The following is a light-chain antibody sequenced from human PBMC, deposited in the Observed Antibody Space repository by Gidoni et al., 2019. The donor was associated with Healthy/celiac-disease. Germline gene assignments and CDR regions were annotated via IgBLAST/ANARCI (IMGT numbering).Light chain of an antibody. CDR3: QQYNSYSYT. J-gene: IGKJ2*01. Sequence: DIEMTQSASTLAASVGDRVTIPCRASKSISGWLAWYRQKPGKALKLLIYKASSLESGVPSRFSGSGSGTEFTLTISSLLPDDFATYSCQQYNSYSYTFGQGTKLEIK. V-gene: IGKV1-5*03. CDR1: KSISGW. CDR2: KAS.